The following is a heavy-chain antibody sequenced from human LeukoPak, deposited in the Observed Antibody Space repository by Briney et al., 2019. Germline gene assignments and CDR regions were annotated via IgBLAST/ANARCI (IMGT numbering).Heavy chain of an antibody. CDR3: AREEYQPRGHYYYYYGMDV. CDR2: ISSSGSTI. J-gene: IGHJ6*02. V-gene: IGHV3-11*01. CDR1: GFTFSDYY. Sequence: GGSLRLSCAASGFTFSDYYMSWIRQAPGKGLEWVSYISSSGSTIYYADSVKGRFTISRDNAKNSLYLQMNSLRAEDTAVYYCAREEYQPRGHYYYYYGMDVWGQGTTVTVSS. D-gene: IGHD2-2*01.